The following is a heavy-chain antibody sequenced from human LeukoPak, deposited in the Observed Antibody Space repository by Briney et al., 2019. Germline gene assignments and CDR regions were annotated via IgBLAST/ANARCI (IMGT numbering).Heavy chain of an antibody. CDR2: ISSSSDYI. CDR3: ARGKTSQNIVTRKTYNWFDP. J-gene: IGHJ5*02. V-gene: IGHV3-21*01. Sequence: GVLRLSCAASGFTFSTYNMNWVRQAPGKGLEWVSSISSSSDYIYYADSVKGRFTISRDNAKNSLYLQMKSLRAEDTAVYYCARGKTSQNIVTRKTYNWFDPWGQGTLVTVSS. D-gene: IGHD2/OR15-2a*01. CDR1: GFTFSTYN.